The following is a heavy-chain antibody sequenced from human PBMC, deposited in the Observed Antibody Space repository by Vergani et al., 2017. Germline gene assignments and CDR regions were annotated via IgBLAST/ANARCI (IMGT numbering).Heavy chain of an antibody. Sequence: QVQLQESGPGLVKPSQTLSLTCTVSGSSISSGGYYWSWIRQHPGKGLEWIGYIYYSGSTYYNPSLKSRVTISVDTSKNQFSLKLSSVTAADTAVYYCARTRITIFGVVIRGYYFDDWGQGTLVTVSS. V-gene: IGHV4-31*03. D-gene: IGHD3-3*01. J-gene: IGHJ4*02. CDR3: ARTRITIFGVVIRGYYFDD. CDR2: IYYSGST. CDR1: GSSISSGGYY.